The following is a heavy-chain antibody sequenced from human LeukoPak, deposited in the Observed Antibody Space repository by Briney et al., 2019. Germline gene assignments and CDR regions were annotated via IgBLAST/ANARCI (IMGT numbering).Heavy chain of an antibody. CDR2: ISGSGVST. CDR3: AKGPLQWGATILIHYFDY. V-gene: IGHV3-23*01. Sequence: GGSLRLSCAASGFRFSSYAMSWVRQAPGKGLEWVSAISGSGVSTYYADSVKGRFTVSRDNSKNTLYLQMNSLRAEDTAVYYCAKGPLQWGATILIHYFDYWGQGTLVTVSS. J-gene: IGHJ4*02. CDR1: GFRFSSYA. D-gene: IGHD1-26*01.